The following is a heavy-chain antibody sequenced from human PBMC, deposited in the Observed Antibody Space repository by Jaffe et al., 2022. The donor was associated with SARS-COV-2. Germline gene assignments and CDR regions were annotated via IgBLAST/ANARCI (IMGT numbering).Heavy chain of an antibody. J-gene: IGHJ4*02. Sequence: EVQLLESGGGLVQPGGSLRLSCAASGFTFSSYGMHWVRQAPGKGLEWVSAITGSGTSTFYADSVKGRFTVSRDNSQNTLYLQMNSLGAEDTAVYYCAKRDKNADAGHFDYWGQGTLVTVSS. CDR2: ITGSGTST. CDR1: GFTFSSYG. CDR3: AKRDKNADAGHFDY. V-gene: IGHV3-23*01. D-gene: IGHD2-15*01.